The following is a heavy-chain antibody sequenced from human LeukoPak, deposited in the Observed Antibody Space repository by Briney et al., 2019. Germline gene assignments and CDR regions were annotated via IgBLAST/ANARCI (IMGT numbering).Heavy chain of an antibody. CDR1: GFTFSSYA. CDR2: ISGNGGST. CDR3: AKDRLTSGYSSGWYPDAFDI. J-gene: IGHJ3*02. Sequence: GGSLRLSCAASGFTFSSYAMSWVRQAPGKGLEWVSVISGNGGSTYYADSVKGRFTISRDNSENTLYLQMHSLKAEDTAVYYCAKDRLTSGYSSGWYPDAFDIWGQGTMVTVSS. D-gene: IGHD6-19*01. V-gene: IGHV3-23*01.